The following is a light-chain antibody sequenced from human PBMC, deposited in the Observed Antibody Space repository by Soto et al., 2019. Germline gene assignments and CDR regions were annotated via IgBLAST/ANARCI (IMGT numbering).Light chain of an antibody. J-gene: IGKJ3*01. CDR3: MQVLQTPGT. CDR1: QSLLHSNGYNY. V-gene: IGKV2-28*01. CDR2: LGS. Sequence: DIVMTQSPLSLPVTPGEPASISCRSSQSLLHSNGYNYLDWYLQKPGQSPQLLIYLGSNRASGVPERFSGSGAGTGFTLKISRVEAEDVGGYYCMQVLQTPGTFGPGTKVDIK.